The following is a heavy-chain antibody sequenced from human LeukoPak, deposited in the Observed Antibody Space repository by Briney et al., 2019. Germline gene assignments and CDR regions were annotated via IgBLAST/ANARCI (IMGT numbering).Heavy chain of an antibody. V-gene: IGHV3-7*01. CDR2: IKHDGSEK. CDR1: GFTFTTYW. CDR3: ARGVVVPAGIDY. Sequence: XASGFTFTTYWMSWVRQAPGRGVEWVANIKHDGSEKFYVDSVKGRFTISRDNAKNSLYLQMNSLRAEDTAVYFCARGVVVPAGIDYWGQGTLVTVSS. D-gene: IGHD2-2*01. J-gene: IGHJ4*02.